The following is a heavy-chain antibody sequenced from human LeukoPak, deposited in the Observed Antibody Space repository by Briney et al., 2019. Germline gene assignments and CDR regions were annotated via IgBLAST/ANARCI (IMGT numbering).Heavy chain of an antibody. D-gene: IGHD3-22*01. Sequence: PSETLSLTCTVSGGSISSSSYYWGWIRQPPGKGLEWIGSIYYSGSTYYNPSLKSRVTISVDTSKNQFYLKLSSVTAADTAVYYCARQPSIYYDSSGYVDYWGQGTLVTVSS. CDR1: GGSISSSSYY. CDR3: ARQPSIYYDSSGYVDY. CDR2: IYYSGST. V-gene: IGHV4-39*01. J-gene: IGHJ4*02.